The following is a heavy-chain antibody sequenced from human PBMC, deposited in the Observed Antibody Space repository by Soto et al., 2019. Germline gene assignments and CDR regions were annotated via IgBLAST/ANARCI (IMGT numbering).Heavy chain of an antibody. CDR3: ARVATMVRGVTYWYFDL. CDR2: IIPILGIA. J-gene: IGHJ2*01. Sequence: ASVKVSCKASGGTFSSYTISWVRQAPGQGLEWMGRIIPILGIANYAQKFQGRVTITADKSISTAYMELSSLRSEDTAVYYCARVATMVRGVTYWYFDLWGRGTLVTVSS. D-gene: IGHD3-10*01. CDR1: GGTFSSYT. V-gene: IGHV1-69*02.